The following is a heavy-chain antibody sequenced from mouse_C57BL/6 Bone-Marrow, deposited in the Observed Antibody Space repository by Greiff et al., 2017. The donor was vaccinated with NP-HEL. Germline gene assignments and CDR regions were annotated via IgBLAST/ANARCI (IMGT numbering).Heavy chain of an antibody. D-gene: IGHD4-1*01. V-gene: IGHV1-26*01. CDR1: GYTFTDYY. CDR3: ARWDCGSWFAY. J-gene: IGHJ3*01. CDR2: INPKNGGT. Sequence: EVQLQQSGPELVKPGASVKISCKASGYTFTDYYMNWVKQSHGKSLEWIGDINPKNGGTSYNQKFKGKATLTVDKSSSTAYMELRSLTSEDSAVYYCARWDCGSWFAYWGQGTLVTVSA.